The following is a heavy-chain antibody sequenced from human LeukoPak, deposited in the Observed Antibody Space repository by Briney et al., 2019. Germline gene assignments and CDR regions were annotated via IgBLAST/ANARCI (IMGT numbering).Heavy chain of an antibody. J-gene: IGHJ5*02. CDR2: IYTSGST. CDR1: GGSISSGSYY. Sequence: PSQTLSLTCTVSGGSISSGSYYWSWIRQPAGKGLEWIGRIYTSGSTNYNPSLKSRVTISVDTSKNQFSLKLSSVTAADTAVYYCARDTYDFWSGYSKNWFDPWGQGTLVTVSS. CDR3: ARDTYDFWSGYSKNWFDP. V-gene: IGHV4-61*02. D-gene: IGHD3-3*01.